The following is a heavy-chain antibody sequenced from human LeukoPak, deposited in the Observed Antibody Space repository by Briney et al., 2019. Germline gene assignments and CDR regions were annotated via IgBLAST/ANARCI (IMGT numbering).Heavy chain of an antibody. CDR2: IYYSGST. J-gene: IGHJ4*02. D-gene: IGHD5-24*01. CDR3: ARGTLLRARDGYNYFDY. CDR1: GGSISSYY. V-gene: IGHV4-59*01. Sequence: NPSETLSLTCTVSGGSISSYYWSWIRQPPGKGLEWIGYIYYSGSTNYNPSLKSRVTISVDTSKNQFSLKLSSVTAADTAVYYCARGTLLRARDGYNYFDYWGQGTLVTVSS.